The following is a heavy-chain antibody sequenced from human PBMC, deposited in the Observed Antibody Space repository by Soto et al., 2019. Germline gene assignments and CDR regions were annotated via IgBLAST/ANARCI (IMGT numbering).Heavy chain of an antibody. V-gene: IGHV4-34*01. CDR1: GGSFSGYY. D-gene: IGHD3-10*01. J-gene: IGHJ5*02. CDR2: INHSGST. CDR3: ARGPPTSSTMVRGVITYPGNGFDP. Sequence: PSETLSLTCAVYGGSFSGYYWSWIRQPPGKGLEWIGEINHSGSTNYNPSLKSRVTISVDTSKNQFSLKLSSVTAADTAVYYCARGPPTSSTMVRGVITYPGNGFDPWGQGTLVTVSS.